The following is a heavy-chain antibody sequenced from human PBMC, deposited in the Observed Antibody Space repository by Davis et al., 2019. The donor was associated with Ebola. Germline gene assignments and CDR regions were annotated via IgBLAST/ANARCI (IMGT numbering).Heavy chain of an antibody. CDR3: ARSQTSQTFIQWSRTVVTAMDAFDI. CDR1: GGSIISSSYY. CDR2: IYYSGST. V-gene: IGHV4-39*01. Sequence: SETLSLTCTVSGGSIISSSYYWGWIRQPPGKGLEWIGSIYYSGSTYYNPSLKSRVTISVDTSKNQFSLKLSSVTAADTAVYYCARSQTSQTFIQWSRTVVTAMDAFDIWGQGTMVTVSS. J-gene: IGHJ3*02. D-gene: IGHD4-23*01.